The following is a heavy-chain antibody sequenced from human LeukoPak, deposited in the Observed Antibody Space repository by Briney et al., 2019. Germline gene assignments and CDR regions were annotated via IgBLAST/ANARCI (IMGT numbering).Heavy chain of an antibody. CDR3: ARDRNWGYFDS. J-gene: IGHJ4*02. Sequence: SETLSLTCTVSGGSISSSSYYWGWIRQPQGKGLEWIGSVYYSGTTYYNPSLKSRVTISVDTSKNQFSLKLDSVTAADTAIYYCARDRNWGYFDSWGQGILVTVSS. V-gene: IGHV4-39*07. CDR2: VYYSGTT. D-gene: IGHD7-27*01. CDR1: GGSISSSSYY.